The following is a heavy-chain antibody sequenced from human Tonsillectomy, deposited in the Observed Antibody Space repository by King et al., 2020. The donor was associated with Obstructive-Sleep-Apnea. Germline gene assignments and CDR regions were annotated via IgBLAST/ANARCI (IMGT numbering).Heavy chain of an antibody. CDR1: GYSFTSYW. J-gene: IGHJ4*02. V-gene: IGHV5-51*01. D-gene: IGHD5-12*01. Sequence: QLVQSGAEVKKPGESLKISCKGSGYSFTSYWIGWVRQMTGKGLEWMGIIYPGDSDTRYSPSFQGQVTISADKSISTAYLQGSSLKASDTAMYYCARHGVRDKYSGYGFDYWGQGTLVTVSS. CDR3: ARHGVRDKYSGYGFDY. CDR2: IYPGDSDT.